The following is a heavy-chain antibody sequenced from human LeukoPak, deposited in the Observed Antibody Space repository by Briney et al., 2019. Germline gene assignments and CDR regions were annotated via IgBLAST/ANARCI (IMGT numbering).Heavy chain of an antibody. CDR3: ARHWEGYCSSTSYYTSYYYMDV. V-gene: IGHV5-51*01. J-gene: IGHJ6*03. Sequence: PGESLKISCKGSGYSFTSYWIGWVRQMPGKGLEWMGIIYPGDSDTRYSPSFQGQVTISADKSISTAYLQWSSLKASDTAMYYCARHWEGYCSSTSYYTSYYYMDVWGKGTTVTVSS. CDR1: GYSFTSYW. D-gene: IGHD2-2*02. CDR2: IYPGDSDT.